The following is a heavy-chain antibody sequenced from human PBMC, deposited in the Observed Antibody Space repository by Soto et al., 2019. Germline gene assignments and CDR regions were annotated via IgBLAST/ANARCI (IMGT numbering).Heavy chain of an antibody. CDR2: IRSKANNYAT. D-gene: IGHD2-2*01. CDR1: GFTFSDSA. CDR3: TRQLGYCTGTSCYAAGYYYGMDV. Sequence: EVQLVESGGGLVQPGGSLKLSCAASGFTFSDSAMHWVRQASGKGLEWLGRIRSKANNYATAYAASVRGRFTISRDDSKNTAYLQINSLKTEDTAMYYCTRQLGYCTGTSCYAAGYYYGMDVWGRGTTVTVSS. J-gene: IGHJ6*02. V-gene: IGHV3-73*02.